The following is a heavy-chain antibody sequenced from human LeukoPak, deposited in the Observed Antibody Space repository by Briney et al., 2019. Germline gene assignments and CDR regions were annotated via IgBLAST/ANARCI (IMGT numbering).Heavy chain of an antibody. D-gene: IGHD6-6*01. J-gene: IGHJ4*02. V-gene: IGHV3-7*01. CDR2: IKHGGREK. CDR3: ARGLSGYASSLGY. CDR1: GFTFSNYW. Sequence: GGSLRLSCAASGFTFSNYWMSWVRQAPGKGLEWVANIKHGGREKYYVDSVKGRFTISRDNAKNSLYLQMNSLRAEDTAVYYCARGLSGYASSLGYWGQGTLVTVSA.